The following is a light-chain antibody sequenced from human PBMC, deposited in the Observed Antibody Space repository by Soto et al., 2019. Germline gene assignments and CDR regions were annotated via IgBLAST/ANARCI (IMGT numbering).Light chain of an antibody. Sequence: EIVLTHSPCTLSLSPLERATLSCMASQSVSSSYLAWYQQKVGQAPRLLIFAASNRATGIPDRFSGSGSGTDFTLTISRLEPEDFAMYFCQQYSSPPQTFGQGTKVDIK. CDR3: QQYSSPPQT. J-gene: IGKJ1*01. CDR2: AAS. CDR1: QSVSSSY. V-gene: IGKV3-20*01.